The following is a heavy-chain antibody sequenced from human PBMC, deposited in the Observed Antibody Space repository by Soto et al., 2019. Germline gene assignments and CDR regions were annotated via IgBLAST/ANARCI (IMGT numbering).Heavy chain of an antibody. CDR1: LFTFSSYA. J-gene: IGHJ4*02. Sequence: GGGLRLSCAASLFTFSSYAISWVRQAPGKGLEWVSSISRSGDSAYYADSVKGRFTISRDNSKNTLYLQMNSLRAEDTAVYYCAKNYYFDYWGQGTLVTVS. V-gene: IGHV3-23*01. CDR2: ISRSGDSA. CDR3: AKNYYFDY.